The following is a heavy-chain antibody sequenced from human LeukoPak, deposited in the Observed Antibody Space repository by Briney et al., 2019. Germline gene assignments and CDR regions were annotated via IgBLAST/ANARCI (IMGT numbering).Heavy chain of an antibody. J-gene: IGHJ4*02. V-gene: IGHV4-59*01. CDR2: IYYSGST. CDR1: GGSISSYY. CDR3: ARVGLDYYFDY. Sequence: PSETLSLTCTVSGGSISSYYWSWIRQPPGKGLAWMGYIYYSGSTNYNPSLKSRVTISVDTSKNQFSLKLSSVTAADTAVYYCARVGLDYYFDYWGQGTLVTVSS. D-gene: IGHD3/OR15-3a*01.